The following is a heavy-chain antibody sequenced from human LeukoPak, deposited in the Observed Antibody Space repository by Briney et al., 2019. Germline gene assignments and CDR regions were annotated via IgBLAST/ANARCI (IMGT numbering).Heavy chain of an antibody. V-gene: IGHV4-59*01. CDR3: ARNLIPEQLVVNF. CDR2: IFYTGST. D-gene: IGHD6-13*01. J-gene: IGHJ4*02. CDR1: GGSISNYY. Sequence: SETLSLTCTVSGGSISNYYWNWIRQPPGKGLEWIGYIFYTGSTNYNPSLKSRVTMSVDTSKNQFSLNLRSVTPEDTAVYYCARNLIPEQLVVNFWGQGTLVTVSS.